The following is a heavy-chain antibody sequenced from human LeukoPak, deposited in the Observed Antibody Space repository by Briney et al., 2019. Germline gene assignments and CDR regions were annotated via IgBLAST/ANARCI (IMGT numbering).Heavy chain of an antibody. J-gene: IGHJ4*02. V-gene: IGHV3-53*01. D-gene: IGHD6-19*01. CDR2: THSDGTT. Sequence: GGSLRLSCVASGFSVNVYYTSWVRQAPGKGLEWVSVTHSDGTTYSVDSVKGRFTISRDNSKNMLFLQMNSLRAEDTAVYYCVGTGPLSSNGWDFNYWGQGTLVTVSS. CDR1: GFSVNVYY. CDR3: VGTGPLSSNGWDFNY.